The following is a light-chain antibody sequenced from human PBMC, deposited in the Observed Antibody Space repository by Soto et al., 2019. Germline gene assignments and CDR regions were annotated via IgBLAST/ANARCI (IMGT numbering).Light chain of an antibody. V-gene: IGKV3-15*01. Sequence: EIVMTQSPATLSVSPGERANLSCRASQRVSSNLAWYQQKPGQSPMLLIYGASTRATDIPASFSGSGSGQEFSLTVLCLNSEEVAIYHCKQYHYWPPGRLGQGTKGEIK. J-gene: IGKJ1*01. CDR3: KQYHYWPPGR. CDR2: GAS. CDR1: QRVSSN.